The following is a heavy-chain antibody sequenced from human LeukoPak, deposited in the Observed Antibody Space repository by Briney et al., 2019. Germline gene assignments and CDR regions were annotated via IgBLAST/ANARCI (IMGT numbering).Heavy chain of an antibody. D-gene: IGHD6-13*01. Sequence: PSETLSLTCTVSGGSISSSSYYWGWIRQPPGKGLEWIGSIYYSGSTYYNPSLKSRVTISVDTSKNQFSLKLSSVTAADTAVYYCARDRRQQLVNWFDPWGQGTLVTVSS. J-gene: IGHJ5*02. CDR1: GGSISSSSYY. V-gene: IGHV4-39*07. CDR2: IYYSGST. CDR3: ARDRRQQLVNWFDP.